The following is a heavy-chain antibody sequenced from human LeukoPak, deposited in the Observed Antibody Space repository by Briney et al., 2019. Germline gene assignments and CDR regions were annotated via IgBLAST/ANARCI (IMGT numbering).Heavy chain of an antibody. CDR3: ARIFTDSSTYCSEY. V-gene: IGHV4-59*13. J-gene: IGHJ4*02. CDR2: IYSSGSP. D-gene: IGHD3-22*01. Sequence: SETLSLTCTVSGGSISRSYWSWIRQPPGEGVEGIGYIYSSGSPNYNPSLKSRRTISVDASENRFSLQLLSVTAADTAVYYCARIFTDSSTYCSEYWGQGTLVTVSS. CDR1: GGSISRSY.